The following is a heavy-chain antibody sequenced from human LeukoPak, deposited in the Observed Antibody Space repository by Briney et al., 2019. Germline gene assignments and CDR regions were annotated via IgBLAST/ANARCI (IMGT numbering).Heavy chain of an antibody. J-gene: IGHJ4*02. CDR1: GSSISSSVYY. CDR2: IYYSGST. CDR3: ARQVGYTYGQVDY. D-gene: IGHD5-18*01. Sequence: PSETLSLTCTVSGSSISSSVYYWGWIRQPPGKGLEWIGNIYYSGSTYSNPSLKSRVTISVDTSKNQFSLKLSSVTAADTAVYYCARQVGYTYGQVDYWGQATLVTVSS. V-gene: IGHV4-39*01.